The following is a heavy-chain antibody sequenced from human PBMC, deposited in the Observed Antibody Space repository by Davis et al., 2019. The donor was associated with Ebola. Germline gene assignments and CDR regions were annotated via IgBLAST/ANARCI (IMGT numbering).Heavy chain of an antibody. CDR3: ARSQMATNTGALGY. V-gene: IGHV4-38-2*01. CDR1: GYSISSGYY. CDR2: IYHSGST. J-gene: IGHJ4*02. Sequence: PSETLSLTCAVSGYSISSGYYWGWIRQPPGKGLEWIGSIYHSGSTYYNPSLKSRVTISVDTSKNQFSLKLSSVTAADTAVYYCARSQMATNTGALGYWGQGTLVTVSS. D-gene: IGHD5-24*01.